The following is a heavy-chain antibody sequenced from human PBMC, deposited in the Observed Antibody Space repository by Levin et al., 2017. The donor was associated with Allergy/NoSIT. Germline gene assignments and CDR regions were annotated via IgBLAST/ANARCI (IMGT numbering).Heavy chain of an antibody. CDR1: GFIFSSYG. Sequence: TGESLKISCVASGFIFSSYGMEWVRQAPGKGLEWVAIISYDGNKRFYADSVKGRFTISRDDSKNTLILQMNSLRAEDTAVYYCVKDWDYYGSGSYLHQWGQGTLVTVSS. J-gene: IGHJ1*01. CDR3: VKDWDYYGSGSYLHQ. D-gene: IGHD3-10*01. V-gene: IGHV3-30*18. CDR2: ISYDGNKR.